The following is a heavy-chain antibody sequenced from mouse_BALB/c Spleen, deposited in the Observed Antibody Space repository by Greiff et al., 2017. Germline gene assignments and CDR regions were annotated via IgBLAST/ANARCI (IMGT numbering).Heavy chain of an antibody. V-gene: IGHV5-6-3*01. CDR1: GFTFSSYG. CDR3: ARLGYRDYYAMDY. D-gene: IGHD2-14*01. J-gene: IGHJ4*01. CDR2: INSNGGST. Sequence: EVKVEESGGGLVQPGGSLKLSCAASGFTFSSYGMSWVRQTPDKRLELVATINSNGGSTYYPDSVKGRFTISRDNAKNTLYLQMSSLKSEDTAMYYCARLGYRDYYAMDYWGQGTSVTVSS.